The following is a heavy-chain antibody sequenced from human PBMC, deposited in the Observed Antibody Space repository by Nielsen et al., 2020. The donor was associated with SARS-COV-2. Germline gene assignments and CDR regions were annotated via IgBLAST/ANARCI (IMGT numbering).Heavy chain of an antibody. CDR3: AADRPDITHSIAFYYMDV. V-gene: IGHV1-69*13. J-gene: IGHJ6*03. D-gene: IGHD1-14*01. Sequence: SVKVSCKASGGTFSSYAISWVRQAPGQGLEWMGGIIPLFGTANYAQKFQGRVTITADESTSTAYMELSSLRSEDTAVYYCAADRPDITHSIAFYYMDVWGKGTTVTVSS. CDR1: GGTFSSYA. CDR2: IIPLFGTA.